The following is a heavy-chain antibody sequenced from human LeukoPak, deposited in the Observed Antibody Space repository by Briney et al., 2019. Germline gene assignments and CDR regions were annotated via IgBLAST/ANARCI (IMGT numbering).Heavy chain of an antibody. D-gene: IGHD1-26*01. CDR1: KFSLGNYW. J-gene: IGHJ4*02. Sequence: PGGSLRLSCVDSKFSLGNYWMVWVRQAPGKGLEWVANIKHDGNEKYYVDSVRGRFTISRDNAENSLYLQMNSLRAEDTAIYFCARHMPAVGATPFDYWGQGTLVTVSS. V-gene: IGHV3-7*01. CDR2: IKHDGNEK. CDR3: ARHMPAVGATPFDY.